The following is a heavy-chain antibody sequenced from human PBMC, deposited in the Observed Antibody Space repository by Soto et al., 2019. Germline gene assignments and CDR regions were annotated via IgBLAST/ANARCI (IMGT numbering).Heavy chain of an antibody. Sequence: QVQLVQSGAEVKKPGSSVKVSCKASGGTFSSYAISWVRQAPGQGLEWMGGIIPIFGTANYAQKFQGRVTITADESTSTAYMELSSLRSEDKAVYYCARDLNYYGSGSYYNDAFDIWGQGTMVTVSS. D-gene: IGHD3-10*01. CDR1: GGTFSSYA. J-gene: IGHJ3*02. CDR2: IIPIFGTA. CDR3: ARDLNYYGSGSYYNDAFDI. V-gene: IGHV1-69*01.